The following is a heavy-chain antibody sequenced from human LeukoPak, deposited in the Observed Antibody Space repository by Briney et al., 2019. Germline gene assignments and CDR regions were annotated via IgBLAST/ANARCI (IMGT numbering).Heavy chain of an antibody. CDR1: GGTFSSHA. Sequence: SVKVSCKASGGTFSSHAISWVRQAPGQGLEWMGGIIPIFGTANYAQKFQGRVTITTDESTSTAYMELSSLRSEDTAVYYCARATPHYDILTGYYTSGQFDYWGQGTLVTVSS. V-gene: IGHV1-69*05. J-gene: IGHJ4*02. CDR3: ARATPHYDILTGYYTSGQFDY. CDR2: IIPIFGTA. D-gene: IGHD3-9*01.